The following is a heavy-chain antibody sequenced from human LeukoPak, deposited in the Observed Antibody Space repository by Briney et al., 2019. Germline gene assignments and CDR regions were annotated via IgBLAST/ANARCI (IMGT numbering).Heavy chain of an antibody. CDR3: AKDEEDCSSTSCYNFDY. V-gene: IGHV3-21*04. CDR2: ISSSSSYI. J-gene: IGHJ4*02. D-gene: IGHD2-2*02. CDR1: GFTFSSYS. Sequence: GGSLRLSCAASGFTFSSYSMNWVRQAPGKGLEWVSSISSSSSYIYYADSVKGRFTISRDNAKNSLYLQMNSLRAEDTALYYCAKDEEDCSSTSCYNFDYWGQGTLVTVSS.